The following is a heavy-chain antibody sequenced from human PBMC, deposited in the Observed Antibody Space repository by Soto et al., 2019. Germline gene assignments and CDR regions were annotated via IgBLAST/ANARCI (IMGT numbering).Heavy chain of an antibody. V-gene: IGHV3-30*18. CDR3: AKEYYYDSSGYWAEAFDI. D-gene: IGHD3-22*01. CDR1: GFTFSSYG. J-gene: IGHJ3*02. CDR2: ISYDGSNK. Sequence: QVQLVESGGGVVQPGRSLRLSCAASGFTFSSYGMHWVRQAPGKGLEWVAVISYDGSNKYYADSVKGRFTISRDNSKNTLYLQMNSLRAEDTAVYYCAKEYYYDSSGYWAEAFDIWGQGTMVTVSS.